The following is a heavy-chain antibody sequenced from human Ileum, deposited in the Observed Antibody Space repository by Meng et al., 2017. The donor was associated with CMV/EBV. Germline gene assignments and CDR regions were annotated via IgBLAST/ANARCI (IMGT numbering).Heavy chain of an antibody. V-gene: IGHV3-73*02. CDR1: GFTFSGSA. Sequence: EVQLVESXXGLVHXGGSLKLSCTASGFTFSGSAMHWVRQASGKGLEWVGRIRTKGNNYATEYGASVKGRFTISRDDSSNTTYLQMNSLNTEDTALYYCTRPGIKGTEGGWGQGPLGTVAS. D-gene: IGHD1/OR15-1a*01. CDR3: TRPGIKGTEGG. CDR2: IRTKGNNYAT. J-gene: IGHJ4*02.